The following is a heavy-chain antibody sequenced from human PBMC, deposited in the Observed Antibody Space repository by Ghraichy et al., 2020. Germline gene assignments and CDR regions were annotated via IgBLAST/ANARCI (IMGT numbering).Heavy chain of an antibody. CDR3: ARDSGYCSGGSCYSYYYYYYMDV. CDR2: IIPIFGTA. V-gene: IGHV1-69*13. Sequence: VKVSCKASGGTFSSYAISWVRQAPGQGLEWMGGIIPIFGTANYAQKFQGRVTITADESTSTVYMELSSLRSEDTAVYYCARDSGYCSGGSCYSYYYYYYMDVWGKGTTVTVSS. J-gene: IGHJ6*03. CDR1: GGTFSSYA. D-gene: IGHD2-15*01.